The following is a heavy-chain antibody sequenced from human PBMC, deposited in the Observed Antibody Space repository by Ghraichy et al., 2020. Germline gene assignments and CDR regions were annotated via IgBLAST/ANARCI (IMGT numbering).Heavy chain of an antibody. D-gene: IGHD2-15*01. Sequence: GGSLRLSCAASGFTVSSNYMSWVRQAPGKGLEWVSVIYSGGSTYYADSVKGRFTISRDNSKNTLYLQMNSLRAEDTAVYYCARDSRLGYCSGGSCYSGSNYYGMDVWGQGTTVTVSS. J-gene: IGHJ6*02. V-gene: IGHV3-53*01. CDR2: IYSGGST. CDR3: ARDSRLGYCSGGSCYSGSNYYGMDV. CDR1: GFTVSSNY.